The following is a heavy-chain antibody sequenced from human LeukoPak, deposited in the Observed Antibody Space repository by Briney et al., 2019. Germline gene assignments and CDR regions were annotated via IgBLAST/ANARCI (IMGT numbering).Heavy chain of an antibody. Sequence: ASVKVSCKASGYTFTDYYMHWVRQAPGQGLEWMGWIIPNSGATNYAQRFQGRVTMTRDTSISTAYMELSSLRSDDTAIYYCARDLTGTGDYWGQGTLVTVSS. D-gene: IGHD1-20*01. V-gene: IGHV1-2*02. CDR2: IIPNSGAT. CDR1: GYTFTDYY. CDR3: ARDLTGTGDY. J-gene: IGHJ4*02.